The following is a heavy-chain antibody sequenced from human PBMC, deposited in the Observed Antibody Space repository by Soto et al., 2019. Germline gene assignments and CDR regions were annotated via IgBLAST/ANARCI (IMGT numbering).Heavy chain of an antibody. CDR2: IYYSGST. CDR1: GGSISSSRYY. CDR3: ARHKDTSSRYLLPDC. V-gene: IGHV4-39*01. Sequence: QLQLQESGPGLVKPSETLSLTCTVSGGSISSSRYYWGWIRQPPGKGLEWIGSIYYSGSTYYNPSLKSRITVSVDTSKNHFSRKVSSVTATDTAVYYCARHKDTSSRYLLPDCWGQGALVTVSS. D-gene: IGHD6-13*01. J-gene: IGHJ4*02.